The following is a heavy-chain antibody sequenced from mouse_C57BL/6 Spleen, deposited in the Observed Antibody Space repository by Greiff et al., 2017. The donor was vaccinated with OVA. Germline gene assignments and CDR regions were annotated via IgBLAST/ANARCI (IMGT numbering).Heavy chain of an antibody. J-gene: IGHJ4*01. CDR3: AREGEIYAMDY. CDR1: GFTFSDYY. CDR2: INYDGSST. V-gene: IGHV5-16*01. Sequence: EVKLVESEGGLVQPGSSMKLSCTASGFTFSDYYMAWVRQVPEKGLEWVANINYDGSSTYYLDSLKSRFIISRDNAKNILYLQMSSLKSEDTATDYCAREGEIYAMDYWGQGTSVTVSS.